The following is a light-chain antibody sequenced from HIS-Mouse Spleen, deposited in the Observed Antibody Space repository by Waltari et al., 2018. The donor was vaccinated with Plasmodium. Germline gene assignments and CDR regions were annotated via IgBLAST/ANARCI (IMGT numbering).Light chain of an antibody. CDR1: QSVSSN. J-gene: IGKJ3*01. V-gene: IGKV3-15*01. Sequence: EIVMTQSPATLSVSPGERATLSCRASQSVSSNLAWYQQKPGQAPRLLIYGASTRAPGIPARFSGSVSWTEFTLTISSLQSEDFAVYYCQQYNNWSFTFGPGTKVDIK. CDR2: GAS. CDR3: QQYNNWSFT.